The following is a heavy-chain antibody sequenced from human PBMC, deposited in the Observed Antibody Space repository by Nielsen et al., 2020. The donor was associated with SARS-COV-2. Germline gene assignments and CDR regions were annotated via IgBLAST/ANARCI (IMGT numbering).Heavy chain of an antibody. V-gene: IGHV3-23*01. Sequence: GESLKISCAASGFTFSRYAMTWVRQVPGKGLEWVSAISGSGGSTYYADSVKGRFTISRDNSKNTLYLQMNSLRAEDTAVYYCAKDGARGDYGYFDYWGQGTLVTVSS. D-gene: IGHD4-17*01. CDR2: ISGSGGST. CDR1: GFTFSRYA. J-gene: IGHJ4*02. CDR3: AKDGARGDYGYFDY.